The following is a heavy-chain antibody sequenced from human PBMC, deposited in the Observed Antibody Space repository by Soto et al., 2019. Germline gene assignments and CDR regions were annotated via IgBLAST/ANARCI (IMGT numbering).Heavy chain of an antibody. D-gene: IGHD2-2*01. CDR3: ARDSRVVVPAAISGDAFDI. CDR1: GGSISSGGYY. V-gene: IGHV4-31*03. Sequence: SETLSLTCTVSGGSISSGGYYWSWIRQHPGKGLEWIGYIYYSGSTYYNPSLKSRVTISVDTSKNQFSLKLSSVTAADTAVYYCARDSRVVVPAAISGDAFDIWGQGTMVTVSS. J-gene: IGHJ3*02. CDR2: IYYSGST.